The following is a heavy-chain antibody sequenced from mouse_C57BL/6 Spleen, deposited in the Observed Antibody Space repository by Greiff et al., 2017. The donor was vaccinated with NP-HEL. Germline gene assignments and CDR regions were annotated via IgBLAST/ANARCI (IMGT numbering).Heavy chain of an antibody. D-gene: IGHD1-1*01. V-gene: IGHV1-55*01. Sequence: VQLQQPGAELVKPGASVKMSCKASGYTFTSYWITWVKQRPGQGLEWIGDIYPGSGSTNYNEKFKSKATLTVDTSSSTAYMQLSSLTSEDSAVYYCAREGDYYGSRAWFAYWGQGTLVTVSA. CDR3: AREGDYYGSRAWFAY. CDR1: GYTFTSYW. CDR2: IYPGSGST. J-gene: IGHJ3*01.